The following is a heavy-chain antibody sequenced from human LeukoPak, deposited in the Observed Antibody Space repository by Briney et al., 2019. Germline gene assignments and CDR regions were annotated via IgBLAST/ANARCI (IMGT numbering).Heavy chain of an antibody. CDR3: AKDVRLGELSYFDY. D-gene: IGHD3-16*02. Sequence: GGSLRLSCAASGFTFSSYAMSWVRQAPGKGLEWVSAICGSGGSTYSADSVKGRFTISRDNSQNTLYLQMNSLRAEDTAVYYCAKDVRLGELSYFDYWGQGTLVTVSS. CDR1: GFTFSSYA. V-gene: IGHV3-23*01. J-gene: IGHJ4*02. CDR2: ICGSGGST.